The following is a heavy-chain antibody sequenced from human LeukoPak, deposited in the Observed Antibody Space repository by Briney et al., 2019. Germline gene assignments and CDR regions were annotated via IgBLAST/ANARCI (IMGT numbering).Heavy chain of an antibody. CDR3: ARSYDFWSGPPFDP. CDR1: GYTLTGHY. CDR2: INPNSGGT. Sequence: ASVKVSCKASGYTLTGHYMHWVRQAPGQGLEWMGWINPNSGGTKYAQKFQGRVTLTRDTSISTAYMELSRLRCDDTAVCYCARSYDFWSGPPFDPWGQGTLVTVSS. V-gene: IGHV1-2*02. D-gene: IGHD3-3*01. J-gene: IGHJ5*02.